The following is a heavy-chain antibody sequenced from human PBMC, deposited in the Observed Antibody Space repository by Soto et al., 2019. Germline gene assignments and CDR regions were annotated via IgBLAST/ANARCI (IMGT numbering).Heavy chain of an antibody. CDR2: ISWNSGNL. J-gene: IGHJ4*02. CDR3: AKGATTTVFAFNDY. D-gene: IGHD4-17*01. Sequence: EVQLVESGGGLVQPGRSLRLSCAASGFTFDDYAMHWVRQGPGKGLEWVSSISWNSGNLGYADSVKGRFTISRDNAKNSLYPQMNSRRGEETALYYCAKGATTTVFAFNDYWGQGTLVTVSS. CDR1: GFTFDDYA. V-gene: IGHV3-9*01.